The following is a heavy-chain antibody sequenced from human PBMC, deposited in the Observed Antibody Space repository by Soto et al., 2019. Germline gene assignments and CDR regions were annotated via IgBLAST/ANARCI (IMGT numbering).Heavy chain of an antibody. CDR1: GYTFTSYD. V-gene: IGHV1-8*01. CDR2: MNPNSGNT. CDR3: ARGYYYGSGSYQAGYYYYYMDV. Sequence: QVQLVQSGAEVKKPGASVKVSCKASGYTFTSYDINWVRQATGQGLEWMGWMNPNSGNTGYAQKFQGRVTMTRNTSISTAYMELSSLRSEDTAVYYCARGYYYGSGSYQAGYYYYYMDVWGKGTTVTVS. J-gene: IGHJ6*03. D-gene: IGHD3-10*01.